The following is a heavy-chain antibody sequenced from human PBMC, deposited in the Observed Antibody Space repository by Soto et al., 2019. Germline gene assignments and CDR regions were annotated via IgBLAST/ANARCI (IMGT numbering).Heavy chain of an antibody. CDR3: ARDGPYYYASRMDV. J-gene: IGHJ6*02. CDR2: LHSGGDT. V-gene: IGHV3-53*04. D-gene: IGHD3-10*01. Sequence: EVQLVESGGGLVQPGGSLRLSCVASGIPVSIYYMTWVRQAPGNGLEWVSVLHSGGDTYYANSVKGRFTISRHDSTNTVFLQMNSLTAEDTAVYYCARDGPYYYASRMDVWGQGTTVTVSS. CDR1: GIPVSIYY.